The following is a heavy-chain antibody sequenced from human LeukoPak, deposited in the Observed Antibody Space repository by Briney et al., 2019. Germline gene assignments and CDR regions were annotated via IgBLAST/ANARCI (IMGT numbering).Heavy chain of an antibody. D-gene: IGHD3-22*01. CDR1: GFAFSDYY. CDR3: ARDFDSSGYYPDY. Sequence: GGSLRLSCAASGFAFSDYYMSWLRQAPGKGLEWVSYISSSGSTIYYADSVKGRFTISRDNAKNSLYLQMNSLRAEDTAVYYCARDFDSSGYYPDYWGQGTLVTVSS. V-gene: IGHV3-11*01. CDR2: ISSSGSTI. J-gene: IGHJ4*02.